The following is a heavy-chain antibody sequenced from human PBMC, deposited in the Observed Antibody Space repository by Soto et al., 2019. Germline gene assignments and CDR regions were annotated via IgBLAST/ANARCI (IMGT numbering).Heavy chain of an antibody. D-gene: IGHD2-8*01. V-gene: IGHV1-69*13. J-gene: IGHJ6*02. CDR3: ARGMMVYARAYYGMDV. CDR2: IIPIFGTA. Sequence: VASVKVSCKASGGTFSSYAISWVRQAPGQGLEWMGGIIPIFGTANYAQKFQGRVTITADESTSTAYMELSSLRSEDTAVYYCARGMMVYARAYYGMDVWGQGTKVTVYS. CDR1: GGTFSSYA.